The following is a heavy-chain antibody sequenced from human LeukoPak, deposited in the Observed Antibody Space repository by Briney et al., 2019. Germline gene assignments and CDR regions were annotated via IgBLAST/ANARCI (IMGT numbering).Heavy chain of an antibody. CDR3: AKTKLVVPAAFDY. Sequence: GGSLRLSCAVSGFTFDDYAMHWVRQAPGKGLEWVSGISWNSGSIGYADSVKGRFTISRDNAKNSLYLQMNSLRAEDTALYYCAKTKLVVPAAFDYWGQGTLVTVSS. J-gene: IGHJ4*02. V-gene: IGHV3-9*01. D-gene: IGHD2-2*01. CDR2: ISWNSGSI. CDR1: GFTFDDYA.